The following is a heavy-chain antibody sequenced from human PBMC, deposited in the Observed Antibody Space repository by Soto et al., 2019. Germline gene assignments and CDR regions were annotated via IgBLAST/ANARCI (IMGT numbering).Heavy chain of an antibody. Sequence: GGSLRLSCAASGFTFSSYAMSWVRQAPGKGLEWVSAISGSGGSTYYADSVKGRFTISRDNSKNTLYLQMNSLRAEDTAVYYCASLGYYDYVWGSGGLMGYYYGMDVWGQRTTVTVSS. CDR3: ASLGYYDYVWGSGGLMGYYYGMDV. V-gene: IGHV3-23*01. D-gene: IGHD3-16*01. CDR2: ISGSGGST. J-gene: IGHJ6*02. CDR1: GFTFSSYA.